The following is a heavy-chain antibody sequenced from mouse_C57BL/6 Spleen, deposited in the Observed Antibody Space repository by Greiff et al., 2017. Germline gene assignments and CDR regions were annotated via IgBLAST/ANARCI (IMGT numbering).Heavy chain of an antibody. J-gene: IGHJ2*01. CDR3: ARSDSYGNYEYYFDY. CDR2: IDPSDSYT. V-gene: IGHV1-50*01. CDR1: GYTFTSYW. D-gene: IGHD2-1*01. Sequence: QVQLQQPGAELVKPGASVKLSCKASGYTFTSYWMQWVKQRPGQGLEWIGEIDPSDSYTNYNQKFKGKATLTVDPSSITAYMQLSSLTSEDSAVYYCARSDSYGNYEYYFDYWGQGTTLTVSS.